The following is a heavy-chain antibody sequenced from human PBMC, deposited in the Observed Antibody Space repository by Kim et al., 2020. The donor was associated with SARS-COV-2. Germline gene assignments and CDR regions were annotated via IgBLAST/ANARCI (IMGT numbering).Heavy chain of an antibody. D-gene: IGHD5-18*01. CDR3: AKELGYSYGRAYYYYYGMDV. V-gene: IGHV3-30*18. J-gene: IGHJ6*02. CDR1: GFTFSSYG. CDR2: ISYDGSNK. Sequence: VGSLRLSCAASGFTFSSYGMHWVRQAPGKGLEWVAVISYDGSNKYYADSVKGRFTISRDNSKNTLYLQMNSLRAEDTAVYYCAKELGYSYGRAYYYYYGMDVWGQGTTVTVSS.